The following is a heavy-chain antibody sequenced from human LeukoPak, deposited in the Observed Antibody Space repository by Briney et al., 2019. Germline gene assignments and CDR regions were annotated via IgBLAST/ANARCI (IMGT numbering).Heavy chain of an antibody. J-gene: IGHJ4*02. CDR3: ARRYCSSTSCTFDY. Sequence: TGGSLRLSCAASGFTFSTYEMNWVRQAPGKGLEWVSYISSSGSTIYYADSVKGRFTISRDNAENSLYLQMNSLRGEDTAVHYCARRYCSSTSCTFDYWGQGTLVTVSS. CDR1: GFTFSTYE. D-gene: IGHD2-2*01. CDR2: ISSSGSTI. V-gene: IGHV3-48*03.